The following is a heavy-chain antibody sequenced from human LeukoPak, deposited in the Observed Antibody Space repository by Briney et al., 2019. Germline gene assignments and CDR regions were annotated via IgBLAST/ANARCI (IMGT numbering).Heavy chain of an antibody. CDR2: ISGSGTNT. V-gene: IGHV3-23*01. D-gene: IGHD5-18*01. CDR3: AKGDKPVIAMVKFDY. CDR1: GFTFSSYA. Sequence: GGSLRLSCAASGFTFSSYAMNWVRQAPGKGLEWVSGISGSGTNTYYADSVKGRFTISRDNSKNTLYMQMNSPRAEDTAVYYCAKGDKPVIAMVKFDYWGQGTLVTVSS. J-gene: IGHJ4*02.